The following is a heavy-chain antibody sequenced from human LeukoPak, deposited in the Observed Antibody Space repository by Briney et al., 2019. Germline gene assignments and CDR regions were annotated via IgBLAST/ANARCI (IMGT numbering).Heavy chain of an antibody. D-gene: IGHD6-13*01. V-gene: IGHV4-39*01. CDR1: GGSISSSSYY. CDR2: IYYSGST. CDR3: ASLPGYSSSWDLY. J-gene: IGHJ4*02. Sequence: SETLSLTCTVSGGSISSSSYYWGWIRQPPGKGLEWIGSIYYSGSTYYNPSLKSRVTISVDTSKNQFSLKLSSVTAADTAVYYCASLPGYSSSWDLYWGRGTLVTVSS.